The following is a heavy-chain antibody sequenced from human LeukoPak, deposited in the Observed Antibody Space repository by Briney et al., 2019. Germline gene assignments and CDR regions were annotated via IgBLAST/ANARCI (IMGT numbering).Heavy chain of an antibody. V-gene: IGHV4-39*02. CDR1: GGSLSSSSYY. D-gene: IGHD4-4*01. CDR3: AREIGYSNYYFDY. CDR2: IYYSGST. Sequence: SETLSLTCTVSGGSLSSSSYYWGWLRQPPGKGLEWLGSIYYSGSTYYNPSLKSRVTISVDTSKNQFSLKLSSVTAADTAVYYCAREIGYSNYYFDYWGQGTLVTVSS. J-gene: IGHJ4*02.